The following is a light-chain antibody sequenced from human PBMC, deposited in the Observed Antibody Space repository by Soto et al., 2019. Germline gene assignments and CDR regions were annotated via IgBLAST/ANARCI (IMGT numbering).Light chain of an antibody. J-gene: IGKJ1*01. V-gene: IGKV1-39*01. CDR2: GAS. CDR3: QQSYTTPRT. CDR1: QSISSY. Sequence: DIQMTQSPSSLSASVGDRVTITCRASQSISSYLNWYQQKPGKAPKLLMNGASSLQSGVPSRFSGSGSGTDFTLNINSLQPEDFATYYCQQSYTTPRTFGQGTKVEIK.